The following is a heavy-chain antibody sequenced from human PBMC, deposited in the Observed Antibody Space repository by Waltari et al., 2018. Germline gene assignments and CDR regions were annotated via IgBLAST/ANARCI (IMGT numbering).Heavy chain of an antibody. V-gene: IGHV4-61*02. CDR3: TRTLRGYSYGLTFGAFDI. D-gene: IGHD5-18*01. CDR2: IYTSGST. Sequence: QVQLQESGPGLVKPSQTLSLTCTVSGGSISSGSYYWSWIRQPAGKGLEWIGRIYTSGSTNYNPSLKSRGTISVDTSKNQFSLKLSSVTAADTAVYYCTRTLRGYSYGLTFGAFDIWGQGTMVTVSS. CDR1: GGSISSGSYY. J-gene: IGHJ3*02.